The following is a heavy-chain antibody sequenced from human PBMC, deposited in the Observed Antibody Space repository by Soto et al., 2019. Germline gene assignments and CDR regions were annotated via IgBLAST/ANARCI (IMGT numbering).Heavy chain of an antibody. Sequence: ASGEVSCKASGGTFSSYAISWVRQAPGQGLEWMGGIIPIFGTANYAQKFRGRVTITADESTSTAYMELSSLRSEDTAVYYCASFRDPGVVPAALRSYNWSDPWGQGTLVTVSS. D-gene: IGHD2-2*01. V-gene: IGHV1-69*13. CDR1: GGTFSSYA. CDR2: IIPIFGTA. J-gene: IGHJ5*02. CDR3: ASFRDPGVVPAALRSYNWSDP.